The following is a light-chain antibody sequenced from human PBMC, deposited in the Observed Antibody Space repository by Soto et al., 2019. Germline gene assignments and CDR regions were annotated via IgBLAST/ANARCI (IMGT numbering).Light chain of an antibody. V-gene: IGLV2-8*01. CDR1: SSDVGGYNY. Sequence: QSVLTQPPSASGSPGQSVAISCTGTSSDVGGYNYVSWYQQHPGKAPKLMFYEVNKRPSGVPDRFSGSKSSNTASLTVSGLQAEDEADYYCSSYAGSSNVFGTGTKLTVL. CDR2: EVN. CDR3: SSYAGSSNV. J-gene: IGLJ1*01.